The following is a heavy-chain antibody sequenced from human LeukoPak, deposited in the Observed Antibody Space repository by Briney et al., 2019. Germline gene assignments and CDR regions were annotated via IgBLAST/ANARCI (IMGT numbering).Heavy chain of an antibody. D-gene: IGHD3-3*01. J-gene: IGHJ4*02. V-gene: IGHV1-3*01. CDR2: INAGNGNT. CDR3: ARSHYDFWSGDTYYFDY. CDR1: GYTFTSYA. Sequence: GASVKVSCKASGYTFTSYAMHWVRQAPGQRLEWMGWINAGNGNTKYSQKFQGRVTITRDTSASTAYMELSSLRSEDTAVYYCARSHYDFWSGDTYYFDYWGQGTLVTVSS.